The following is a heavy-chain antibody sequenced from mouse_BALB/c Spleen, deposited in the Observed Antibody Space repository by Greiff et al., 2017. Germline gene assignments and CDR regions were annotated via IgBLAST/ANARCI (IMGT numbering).Heavy chain of an antibody. CDR3: ARDDYDDYYAMDY. V-gene: IGHV14-1*02. CDR2: IDPENGNT. J-gene: IGHJ4*01. Sequence: EVMLVESGAELVRPGALVKLSCKASGFNIKDYYMHWVKQRPEQGLEWIGWIDPENGNTIYDPKFQGKASITADTSSNTAYLQLSSLTSEDTAVYYCARDDYDDYYAMDYWGQGTSVTVSS. D-gene: IGHD2-4*01. CDR1: GFNIKDYY.